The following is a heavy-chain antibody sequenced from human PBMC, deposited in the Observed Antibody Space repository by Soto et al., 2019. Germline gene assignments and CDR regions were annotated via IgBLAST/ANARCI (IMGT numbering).Heavy chain of an antibody. Sequence: QVQLQQWGAGLLKPSETLSLTCAVYGGSFSGYYWSWIRQPPGKGLEWIGEINHSGSTNYNPSLKSRVTISVDTSKNQFSLKLSSVTAADTAVYYCARAPAIEMATPDYWGQGTLVTVSS. CDR3: ARAPAIEMATPDY. CDR1: GGSFSGYY. CDR2: INHSGST. V-gene: IGHV4-34*01. D-gene: IGHD2-2*02. J-gene: IGHJ4*02.